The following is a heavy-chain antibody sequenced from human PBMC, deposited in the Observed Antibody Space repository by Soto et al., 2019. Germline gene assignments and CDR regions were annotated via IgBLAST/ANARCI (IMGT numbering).Heavy chain of an antibody. CDR3: ARPTCRGGCMEL. CDR1: GYTFTTYG. V-gene: IGHV1-18*01. CDR2: ISAYNGNT. Sequence: QVQLVQSGAEVKKPGASVKVSCKASGYTFTTYGINWVRQAPGQGLEWMGWISAYNGNTNYAQKFQGRVTMTTDTSTSAAYMQLWSPRSDDTAVYYCARPTCRGGCMELWGQGTTVTVSS. D-gene: IGHD3-10*01. J-gene: IGHJ6*02.